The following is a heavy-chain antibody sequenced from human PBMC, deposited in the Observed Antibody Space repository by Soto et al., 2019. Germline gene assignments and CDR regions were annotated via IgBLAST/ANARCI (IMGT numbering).Heavy chain of an antibody. J-gene: IGHJ6*03. D-gene: IGHD2-2*03. CDR2: ISGSGGST. Sequence: GGSLRLSCAASGFTFSSYAMSWVRQAPGKGLEWVSAISGSGGSTYYADSVNGRFTISRDNSKNTLYLQMNSLRAEDTAVYYCAKTEDKLDYYYYMDVWGKGTTVTVSS. CDR1: GFTFSSYA. CDR3: AKTEDKLDYYYYMDV. V-gene: IGHV3-23*01.